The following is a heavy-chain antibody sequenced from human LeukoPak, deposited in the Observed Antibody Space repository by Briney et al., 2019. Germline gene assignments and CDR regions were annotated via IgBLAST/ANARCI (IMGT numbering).Heavy chain of an antibody. Sequence: ASVKVSCKASGYTFTSYGISWVRQAPGKGLEWVSAISGSGGSTYYADSVKGRFTISRDNSKNTLYLQMNSLRAEDTAVCYCAKDRLRYFDWLSPDYFDYWGQGTLVTVSS. J-gene: IGHJ4*02. CDR3: AKDRLRYFDWLSPDYFDY. CDR1: GYTFTSYG. CDR2: ISGSGGST. D-gene: IGHD3-9*01. V-gene: IGHV3-23*01.